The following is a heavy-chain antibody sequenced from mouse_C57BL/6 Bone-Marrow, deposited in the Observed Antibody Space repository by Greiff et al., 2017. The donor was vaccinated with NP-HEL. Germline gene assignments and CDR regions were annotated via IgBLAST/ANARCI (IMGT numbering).Heavy chain of an antibody. D-gene: IGHD1-1*01. V-gene: IGHV2-6-1*01. Sequence: VQGVESGPGLVAPSQSLSITCTVSGFSLTSYGVHWVRQPPGKGLEWLVVIWSDGSTTYNSALKSRLSISKDNSKSQVFLKMNSLQTDDTAMYYCARHYYGSSYYAMDYWGQGTSVTVSS. CDR2: IWSDGST. J-gene: IGHJ4*01. CDR1: GFSLTSYG. CDR3: ARHYYGSSYYAMDY.